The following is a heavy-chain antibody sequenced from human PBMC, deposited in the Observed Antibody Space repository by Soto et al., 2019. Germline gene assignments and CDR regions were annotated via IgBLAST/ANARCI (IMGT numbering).Heavy chain of an antibody. CDR3: AQDQYEVLRYFDWLFQPDY. V-gene: IGHV3-23*01. CDR1: GFTFSSYA. J-gene: IGHJ4*02. Sequence: EVQLLESGGGLVQPGGSLRLSCAASGFTFSSYAMSWVRQAPGKGLEWVSAISGSGGSTYYADSVKGRFTISRDNSKNTLYLQLNSLRAEDTAVYYCAQDQYEVLRYFDWLFQPDYWGQGTLVTVSS. CDR2: ISGSGGST. D-gene: IGHD3-9*01.